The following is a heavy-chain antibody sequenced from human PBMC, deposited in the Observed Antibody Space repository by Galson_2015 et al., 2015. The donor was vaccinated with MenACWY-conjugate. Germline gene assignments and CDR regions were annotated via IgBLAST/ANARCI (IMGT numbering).Heavy chain of an antibody. CDR2: IGASGNYI. J-gene: IGHJ5*02. CDR1: GFTFSSYS. D-gene: IGHD6-13*01. V-gene: IGHV3-21*06. CDR3: ARTAGSVPP. Sequence: SLRLSCAASGFTFSSYSMNWVRQAPGKGLEWVSCIGASGNYISYADSVNGRFTISRDNAENSLYLQMDSLRVEDTAVYYCARTAGSVPPWGQGTLVTVSS.